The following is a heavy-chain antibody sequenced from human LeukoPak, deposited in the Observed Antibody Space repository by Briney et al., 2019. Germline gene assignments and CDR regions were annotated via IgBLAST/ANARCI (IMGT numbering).Heavy chain of an antibody. V-gene: IGHV3-7*02. CDR1: GFTFSNYW. D-gene: IGHD2-2*01. CDR2: INHGGSEK. Sequence: PGGSLRLSCAASGFTFSNYWMSWVRQAPGKGLEWVANINHGGSEKYYEASVKGRFTISRDNAKNSLYLQMNRLRAEETAVYYCARVSTVVSLAIDYWGQGTLVTVST. J-gene: IGHJ4*02. CDR3: ARVSTVVSLAIDY.